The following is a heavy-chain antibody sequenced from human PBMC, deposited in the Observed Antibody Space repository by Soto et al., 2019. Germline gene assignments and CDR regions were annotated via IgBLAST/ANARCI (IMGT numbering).Heavy chain of an antibody. V-gene: IGHV1-3*04. D-gene: IGHD3-16*01. CDR1: GNTLSDYS. J-gene: IGHJ3*02. CDR3: AKDHCYAGSCYDDAFEI. CDR2: INTANDDT. Sequence: ASLKVSCKASGNTLSDYSFHWVRQAPGLRLEWMGWINTANDDTRYSQKFQGRVTITRDTSASTVYMELSSLRSEDTAVYYCAKDHCYAGSCYDDAFEIWGQGTMVTVSS.